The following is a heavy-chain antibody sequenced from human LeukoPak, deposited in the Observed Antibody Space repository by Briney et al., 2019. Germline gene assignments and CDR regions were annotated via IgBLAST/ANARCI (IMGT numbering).Heavy chain of an antibody. J-gene: IGHJ3*02. CDR1: GDSISSYY. D-gene: IGHD5-24*01. CDR2: IYYSGGT. Sequence: SETLSLTCTVPGDSISSYYWSWIRQPPGKGLEWIGYIYYSGGTDYNPSLKSRVTISVDTSKNQFSLKLRSVTAADTAVYYCARHVTISGPYDASDIWGQGTMVTVS. CDR3: ARHVTISGPYDASDI. V-gene: IGHV4-59*08.